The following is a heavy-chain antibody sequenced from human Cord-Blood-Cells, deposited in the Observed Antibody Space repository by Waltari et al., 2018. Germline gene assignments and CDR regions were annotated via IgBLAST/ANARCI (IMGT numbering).Heavy chain of an antibody. J-gene: IGHJ4*02. D-gene: IGHD3-16*01. Sequence: EVQLVESGGGLVQPGGSLRLSCAASGFTFSRYWMGWVRQAPGKGLEWVANIKQDGSEKYYVDSVKGRFTISRDNAKNSLYLQMNSLRAEDTAVYYCARDYGDYWGQGTLVTVSS. CDR1: GFTFSRYW. CDR2: IKQDGSEK. V-gene: IGHV3-7*01. CDR3: ARDYGDY.